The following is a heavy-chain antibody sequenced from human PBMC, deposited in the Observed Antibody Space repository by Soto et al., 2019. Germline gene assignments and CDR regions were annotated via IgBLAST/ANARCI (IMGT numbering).Heavy chain of an antibody. D-gene: IGHD3-3*01. CDR1: GYTFSNYA. CDR2: ITAHNGNT. V-gene: IGHV1-18*01. Sequence: ASVKVSCKASGYTFSNYAISWVRQAPGQGLEWMGWITAHNGNTKYAQKFQARVTMTTDTSTSTASMELRSLTSDDTAVYYCARDAPYDDFLSGVMDLHYYXLDGRGQGTTVTGSS. J-gene: IGHJ6*02. CDR3: ARDAPYDDFLSGVMDLHYYXLDG.